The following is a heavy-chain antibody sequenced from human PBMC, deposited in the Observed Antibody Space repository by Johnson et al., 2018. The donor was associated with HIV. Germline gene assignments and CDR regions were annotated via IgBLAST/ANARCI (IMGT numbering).Heavy chain of an antibody. CDR2: ISYDGSNK. Sequence: QVQLVESGGGVVQPGRSLRLSCAASGFTFSSSAFHWVRQAPGKGLEWVVSISYDGSNKYYADSVKGRFTISRDNSNNTLDLQMNSLRTEDTGVYYCAKAFCPGCDAFEIWGQGTLVTVSS. CDR1: GFTFSSSA. J-gene: IGHJ3*02. D-gene: IGHD3-3*02. CDR3: AKAFCPGCDAFEI. V-gene: IGHV3-30*04.